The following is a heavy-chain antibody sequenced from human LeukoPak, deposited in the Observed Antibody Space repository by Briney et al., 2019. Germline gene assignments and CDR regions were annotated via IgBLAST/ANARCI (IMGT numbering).Heavy chain of an antibody. CDR3: ARVAAAGYYYYYMDV. J-gene: IGHJ6*03. V-gene: IGHV3-7*03. CDR1: GFTFSGYW. CDR2: IKQDGSEK. D-gene: IGHD6-13*01. Sequence: GGSLRLSCVGSGFTFSGYWMSWVRQAPGKGLEWVANIKQDGSEKYYVDSVEGRFTISRDNAKNSLYLQMDSLRAEDTALYHCARVAAAGYYYYYMDVWGKGTTVTISS.